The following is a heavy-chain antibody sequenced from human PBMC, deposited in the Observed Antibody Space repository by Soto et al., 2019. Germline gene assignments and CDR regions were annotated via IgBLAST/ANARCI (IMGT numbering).Heavy chain of an antibody. CDR1: GDSVSSNTAA. J-gene: IGHJ6*02. CDR2: TYYRSKWYN. Sequence: SQTLSLTCAISGDSVSSNTAAWNWIRQSPSRGLEWLGRTYYRSKWYNDYAVSVKSRLTINPDTSKNQFSLQLNSVTPEDTAVYFCARSVGSSWHNYYGMDVWGQGTTVTVSS. V-gene: IGHV6-1*01. D-gene: IGHD6-13*01. CDR3: ARSVGSSWHNYYGMDV.